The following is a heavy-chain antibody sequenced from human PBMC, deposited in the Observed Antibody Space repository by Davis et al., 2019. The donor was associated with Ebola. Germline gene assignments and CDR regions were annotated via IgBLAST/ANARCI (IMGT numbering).Heavy chain of an antibody. CDR1: GFTFSSYW. CDR2: IKQDGSEK. Sequence: GESLKISCAASGFTFSSYWMSCVRQAPGKGLEWVAHIKQDGSEKYSVDSVKGRFTISRDNAKNSLYLKMNSLRAEDTAVYYCARELNFEWLLIGGSYFDYWGQGTLVTVSS. CDR3: ARELNFEWLLIGGSYFDY. D-gene: IGHD3-9*01. J-gene: IGHJ4*02. V-gene: IGHV3-7*03.